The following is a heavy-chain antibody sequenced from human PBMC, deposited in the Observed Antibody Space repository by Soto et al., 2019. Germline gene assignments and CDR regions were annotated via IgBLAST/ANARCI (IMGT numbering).Heavy chain of an antibody. CDR3: AKGKGGRYCSRTSCLYSFDY. D-gene: IGHD2-2*01. CDR1: GFTFSTYA. CDR2: ISDSGST. J-gene: IGHJ4*02. V-gene: IGHV3-23*01. Sequence: EVQLLESGGGLVQPGGSLRLSCTASGFTFSTYAMSWVRQAPGKGLEWVSTISDSGSTYYADSVKGRFTISRDNSKNTRYLEMNSLRAEDTAVYYCAKGKGGRYCSRTSCLYSFDYWGQGTLVSGSS.